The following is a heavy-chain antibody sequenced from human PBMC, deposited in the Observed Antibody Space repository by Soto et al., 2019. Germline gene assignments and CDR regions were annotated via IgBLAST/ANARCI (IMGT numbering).Heavy chain of an antibody. V-gene: IGHV3-23*01. J-gene: IGHJ5*02. CDR3: AKDRGADNGGRVRFDP. CDR1: GFTFSSYA. D-gene: IGHD1-1*01. CDR2: ISGSGGST. Sequence: EVQLLESGGGLVQPGGSLRLSCAASGFTFSSYAMSWVRQAPGKGLEWVSAISGSGGSTYYADSVKGRFTISRDNSRNTLYLQMNSLRAADTAVFYCAKDRGADNGGRVRFDPWGPGTLVTVSS.